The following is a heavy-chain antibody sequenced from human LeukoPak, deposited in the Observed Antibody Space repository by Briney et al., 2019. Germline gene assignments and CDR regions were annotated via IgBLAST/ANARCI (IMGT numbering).Heavy chain of an antibody. CDR1: GFTLSSYA. CDR2: ISGSGGST. Sequence: PGGSLRLSCAASGFTLSSYAMSWVRQAPGKGLEGFSAISGSGGSTYYADSVKGRFTISRDNSKNTLYLQMNSLRAEDTAVYYCAKVPWELLPGPVWFDPWGQGTLVTVSS. D-gene: IGHD1-26*01. CDR3: AKVPWELLPGPVWFDP. V-gene: IGHV3-23*01. J-gene: IGHJ5*02.